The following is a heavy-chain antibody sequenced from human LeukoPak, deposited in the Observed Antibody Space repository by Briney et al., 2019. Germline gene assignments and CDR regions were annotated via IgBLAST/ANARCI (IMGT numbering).Heavy chain of an antibody. D-gene: IGHD3-16*01. CDR1: GGSFSGYY. Sequence: SETLSLTCAVYGGSFSGYYWSWIRQPPGKGLEWIGEINHSGSTNYNPSLKSRVTISVDTSKNQFSLKLSSVTAADTAVYYCARVGGPMDVWGKGTTVTISS. V-gene: IGHV4-34*01. CDR2: INHSGST. J-gene: IGHJ6*03. CDR3: ARVGGPMDV.